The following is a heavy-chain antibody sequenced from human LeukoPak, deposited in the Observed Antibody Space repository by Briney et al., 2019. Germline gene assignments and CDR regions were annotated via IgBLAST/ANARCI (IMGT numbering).Heavy chain of an antibody. J-gene: IGHJ4*02. Sequence: GGSLRLSCAVSGFTFSNYAMTWVRQAPGKGLEWVSVISASGGSTYYADSVKGRFTISRDNSNNTLYLQMNSLRAEDTAVYYCAKGYYFDSSGYLNIEYWGQGTLVTVSS. CDR2: ISASGGST. D-gene: IGHD3-22*01. V-gene: IGHV3-23*01. CDR3: AKGYYFDSSGYLNIEY. CDR1: GFTFSNYA.